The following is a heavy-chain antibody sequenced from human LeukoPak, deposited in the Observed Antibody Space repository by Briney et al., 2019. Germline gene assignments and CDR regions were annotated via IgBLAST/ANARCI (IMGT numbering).Heavy chain of an antibody. CDR2: IYPGDSDT. Sequence: GESLKISCKGSGYSFTTYWIGWVRQMPGKGLEWMGIIYPGDSDTRYSPSFQGQVTISADKSIGTAYLQWSGLKASDTAMYYCARRGHSSSWYSDYWGQGTLVTVSS. J-gene: IGHJ4*02. CDR3: ARRGHSSSWYSDY. D-gene: IGHD6-13*01. V-gene: IGHV5-51*01. CDR1: GYSFTTYW.